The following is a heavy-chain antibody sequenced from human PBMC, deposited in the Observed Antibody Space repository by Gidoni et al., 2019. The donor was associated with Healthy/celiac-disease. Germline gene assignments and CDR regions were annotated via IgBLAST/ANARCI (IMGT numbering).Heavy chain of an antibody. CDR2: IIPIFGTA. CDR3: ARVPPGQSSTSNEMGMFWFDP. Sequence: QVQLVQSGAEVKKPGSSVKVSCMASGGTFSRYAISWVRQAPGQGLEWMGGIIPIFGTANYAQKFQGRVTITADKSTSTAYMELSSLRSEDTAVYYCARVPPGQSSTSNEMGMFWFDPWGQGTLVTVSS. CDR1: GGTFSRYA. D-gene: IGHD2-2*01. V-gene: IGHV1-69*06. J-gene: IGHJ5*02.